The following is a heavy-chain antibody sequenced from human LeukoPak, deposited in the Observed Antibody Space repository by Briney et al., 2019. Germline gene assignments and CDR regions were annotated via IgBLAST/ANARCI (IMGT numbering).Heavy chain of an antibody. CDR2: MNPNSGNT. CDR1: GYTFTSYD. CDR3: ARVVPWGSGWYETTYYFDY. V-gene: IGHV1-8*01. J-gene: IGHJ4*02. Sequence: ASVKVSCKASGYTFTSYDINWVRQATGQGLEWMGWMNPNSGNTGYAQKFQGRVTMTRNTSISTAYMELSSLRSEDTAVYYCARVVPWGSGWYETTYYFDYWGQGTLVTVSS. D-gene: IGHD6-19*01.